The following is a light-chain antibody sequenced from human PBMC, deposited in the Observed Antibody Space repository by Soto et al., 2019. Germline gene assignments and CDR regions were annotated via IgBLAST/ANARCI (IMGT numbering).Light chain of an antibody. Sequence: EIVLTQSPGTLCLSPGERATLSCRASQSLISSNFAWYQHKPGQAPSLLISDASNRATGIPDRFSGSGSGTDFTLTINSLEPEDFAVYFCHQRAGWPPTFGGGTKVDIK. CDR2: DAS. J-gene: IGKJ4*01. CDR1: QSLISSN. V-gene: IGKV3D-20*02. CDR3: HQRAGWPPT.